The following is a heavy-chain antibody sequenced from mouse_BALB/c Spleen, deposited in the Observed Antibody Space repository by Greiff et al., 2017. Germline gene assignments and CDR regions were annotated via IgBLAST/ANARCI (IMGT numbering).Heavy chain of an antibody. Sequence: QVQLKESGPGLVAPSQSLSITCTVSGFSLTSFGVHWVRQPPGKGLEWLGVIWAGGSTNYNSALMSRLSISKDNSKGQVFLKMNSLQTDDTAMYYCARDFDERYFDVWGAGTTVTVSS. J-gene: IGHJ1*01. CDR1: GFSLTSFG. CDR3: ARDFDERYFDV. V-gene: IGHV2-9*02. CDR2: IWAGGST.